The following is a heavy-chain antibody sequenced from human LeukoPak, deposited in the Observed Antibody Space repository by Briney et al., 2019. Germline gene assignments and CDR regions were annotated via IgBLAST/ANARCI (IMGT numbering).Heavy chain of an antibody. CDR1: GYTFTGYY. CDR3: ARAAGYDFWSGYQDY. CDR2: INPSSGGT. Sequence: ASVKVSCKASGYTFTGYYMHWVRQAPGQGLEWMGWINPSSGGTNYAQKFQGRVTMTRDTSISTAYMELSRLRSDDTAVYYCARAAGYDFWSGYQDYWGQGTLVTVSS. J-gene: IGHJ4*02. D-gene: IGHD3-3*01. V-gene: IGHV1-2*02.